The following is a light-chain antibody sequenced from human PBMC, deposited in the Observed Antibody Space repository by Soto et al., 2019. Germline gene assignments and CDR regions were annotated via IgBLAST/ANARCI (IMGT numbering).Light chain of an antibody. V-gene: IGKV3-11*01. CDR1: QSVSSY. CDR2: DAS. CDR3: QQRSNWPRALT. Sequence: EIVLTQSPATLSLSPGERATLSCRASQSVSSYLAWYQQKPGQAPRLLIYDASNRATGIPARFSGSGSGTDFTLTISSLEPADFAVYYCQQRSNWPRALTFGGGTKVEIK. J-gene: IGKJ4*01.